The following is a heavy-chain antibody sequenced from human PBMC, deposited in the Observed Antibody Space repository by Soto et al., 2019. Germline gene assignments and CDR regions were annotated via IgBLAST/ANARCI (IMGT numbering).Heavy chain of an antibody. CDR1: GFTRSGYA. Sequence: GGSLRLSCAASGFTRSGYAMDWVRQAPGKGLEYVSGISSNGVGTYYANSVQGRFTISRDNSKNTVYLQMGSLRPEDMAVYYCARRARPDFYYMDVWGKGTTVTVSS. J-gene: IGHJ6*03. V-gene: IGHV3-64*01. CDR3: ARRARPDFYYMDV. D-gene: IGHD6-6*01. CDR2: ISSNGVGT.